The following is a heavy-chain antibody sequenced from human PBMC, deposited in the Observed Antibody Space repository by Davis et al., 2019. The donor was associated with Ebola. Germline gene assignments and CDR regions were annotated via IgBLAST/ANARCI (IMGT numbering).Heavy chain of an antibody. J-gene: IGHJ4*01. CDR2: INTDGDKT. Sequence: GESLKISCAASGFTLGTYAMTWVRQSPGTGLEWVSLINTDGDKTSYADSVKGRFTISRDNAKNSLYLQMNSLRAEDTAVYYCARVSGIQYYFDYWGQGTLVTVSS. CDR3: ARVSGIQYYFDY. V-gene: IGHV3-23*03. D-gene: IGHD1-26*01. CDR1: GFTLGTYA.